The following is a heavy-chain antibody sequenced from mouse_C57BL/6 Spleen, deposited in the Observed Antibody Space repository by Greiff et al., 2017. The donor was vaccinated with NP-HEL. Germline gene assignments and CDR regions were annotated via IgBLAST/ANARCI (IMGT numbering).Heavy chain of an antibody. J-gene: IGHJ4*01. CDR1: GYTFTSYW. CDR2: IHPNSGST. CDR3: ARWGDYDVYYAMDY. V-gene: IGHV1-64*01. D-gene: IGHD2-4*01. Sequence: VQLQQPGAELVKPGASVKLSCKASGYTFTSYWMHWVKQSPGQGLEWIGMIHPNSGSTNYNEKFKSKATLTVDKSSSTAYMQLSSLTSEDSAVYYCARWGDYDVYYAMDYWGQGTSVTVSS.